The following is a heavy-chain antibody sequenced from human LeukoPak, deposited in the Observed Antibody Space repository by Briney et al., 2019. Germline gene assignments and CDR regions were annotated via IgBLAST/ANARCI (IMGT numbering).Heavy chain of an antibody. CDR1: GGTFSSYA. D-gene: IGHD3-10*01. V-gene: IGHV1-69*06. J-gene: IGHJ6*03. Sequence: GASVKVSCKASGGTFSSYAISWVRQAPGQGLEWMGGIIPIFGTANYAQKFQGRVTITADKSTSTAYMELSSLRSEDTAVYYCARGRYGSGSYDYYYYYMDVWGKGTTVTISS. CDR3: ARGRYGSGSYDYYYYYMDV. CDR2: IIPIFGTA.